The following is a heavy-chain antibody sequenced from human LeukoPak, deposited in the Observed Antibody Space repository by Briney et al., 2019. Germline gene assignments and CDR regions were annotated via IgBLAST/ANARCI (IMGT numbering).Heavy chain of an antibody. Sequence: GASVKVSCKASGYTFTGYYMHWVRQAPGQGLEWMGWINPNSGGTNYAQKFQGRVTMTRDTSISTAYMELSRLRSDDTAVYYCARDPPPWFGELGFDYWGQGTLVTVSS. V-gene: IGHV1-2*02. CDR3: ARDPPPWFGELGFDY. CDR1: GYTFTGYY. CDR2: INPNSGGT. D-gene: IGHD3-10*01. J-gene: IGHJ4*02.